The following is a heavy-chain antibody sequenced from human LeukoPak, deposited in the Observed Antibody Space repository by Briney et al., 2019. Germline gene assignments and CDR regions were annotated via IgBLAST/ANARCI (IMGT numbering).Heavy chain of an antibody. Sequence: SETLSLTCTVSGGSISSSSYYWGWIRRPSGKGMEWIGSIYYSGSTYYNPSLKSRVTISVDTSKNQFSLKLSSVTAADTAVYYCARHIAAAGTVYWYFDLWGRGTLAXVSS. V-gene: IGHV4-39*01. CDR2: IYYSGST. CDR1: GGSISSSSYY. CDR3: ARHIAAAGTVYWYFDL. J-gene: IGHJ2*01. D-gene: IGHD6-13*01.